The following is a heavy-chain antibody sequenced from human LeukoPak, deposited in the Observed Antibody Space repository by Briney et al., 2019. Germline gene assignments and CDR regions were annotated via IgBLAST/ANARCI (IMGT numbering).Heavy chain of an antibody. CDR3: ARVIVVVPAAILYFDY. CDR2: IYHSGST. CDR1: GYSISSGYY. V-gene: IGHV4-38-2*01. D-gene: IGHD2-2*02. Sequence: SETLSLTCAVSGYSISSGYYWGWTRQPPGKGLEWIGSIYHSGSTYYNPSLKSRVTISVDTSKNQFSLKLSSVTAADTAVYYCARVIVVVPAAILYFDYWGQGTLVTVSS. J-gene: IGHJ4*02.